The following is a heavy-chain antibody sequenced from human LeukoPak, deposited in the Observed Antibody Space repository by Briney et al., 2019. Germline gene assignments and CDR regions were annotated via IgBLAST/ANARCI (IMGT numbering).Heavy chain of an antibody. CDR2: IYHSGST. D-gene: IGHD3-10*01. CDR1: GGXISSSNC. J-gene: IGHJ5*02. V-gene: IGHV4-4*02. Sequence: PSETLSLTCAVSGGXISSSNCWSWVRQPPGKGLEWIGEIYHSGSTNYNPSLKSRVTISVDKSKNQFSLKLSSVTAADTAVYYCANTYYYGSGGFDPWGQGTLVTVSS. CDR3: ANTYYYGSGGFDP.